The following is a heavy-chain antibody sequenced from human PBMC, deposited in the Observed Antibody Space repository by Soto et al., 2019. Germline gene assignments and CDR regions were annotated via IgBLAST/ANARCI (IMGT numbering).Heavy chain of an antibody. CDR3: ARDNGMAGSFDP. D-gene: IGHD2-8*01. J-gene: IGHJ5*02. CDR2: ISFRSSTI. CDR1: GFTFSTYS. Sequence: QLVESGGGLVQPGGSLRLSCAASGFTFSTYSMNWARQAPGKGLEWVAYISFRSSTIFYADSVRGRFTISRDNAKNSVYLQMNTLRGEDTAVYYFARDNGMAGSFDPWGQGTLVTVSS. V-gene: IGHV3-48*01.